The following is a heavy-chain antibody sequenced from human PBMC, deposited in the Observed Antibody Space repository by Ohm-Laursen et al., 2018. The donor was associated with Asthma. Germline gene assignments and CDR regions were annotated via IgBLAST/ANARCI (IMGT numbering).Heavy chain of an antibody. J-gene: IGHJ6*02. CDR2: IGPSSRDI. V-gene: IGHV3-11*05. CDR3: SRDPRRLPF. D-gene: IGHD4-11*01. CDR1: GFTFSDSY. Sequence: SLRLSCSAPGFTFSDSYMSWIRLAPGKGLESISYIGPSSRDIMYVDSVKGRFSISRDSARNSLYLQMNNLRAEDTAVYYCSRDPRRLPFWGQGTTVTVSS.